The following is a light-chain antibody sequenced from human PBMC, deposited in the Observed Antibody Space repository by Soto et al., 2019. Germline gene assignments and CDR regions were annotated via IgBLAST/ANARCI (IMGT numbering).Light chain of an antibody. V-gene: IGLV2-8*01. Sequence: QSVLTQPPSASGSPGQSVTISCTGTSSDVGGYNYVSWYQQHPDKAPKLMIYEVTKRPSGVPDRFSGSKSGNTASLTVSGLQAEDEADYYCSSYAGINNFLVFGGGTKLTVL. J-gene: IGLJ2*01. CDR1: SSDVGGYNY. CDR3: SSYAGINNFLV. CDR2: EVT.